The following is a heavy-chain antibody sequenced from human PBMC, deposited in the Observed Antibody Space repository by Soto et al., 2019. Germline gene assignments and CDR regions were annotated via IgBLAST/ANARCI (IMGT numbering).Heavy chain of an antibody. Sequence: ASVKVSCKASGYTFTSYGISWVRQAPGQGLEWMGWISAYNGNTNYAQKLQGRVTMTTDTSTSTAYMELRSLRSDDTAVYYCARDRVEALYSGYVDYWGQGTLVTVSS. J-gene: IGHJ4*02. CDR2: ISAYNGNT. CDR3: ARDRVEALYSGYVDY. CDR1: GYTFTSYG. D-gene: IGHD1-26*01. V-gene: IGHV1-18*01.